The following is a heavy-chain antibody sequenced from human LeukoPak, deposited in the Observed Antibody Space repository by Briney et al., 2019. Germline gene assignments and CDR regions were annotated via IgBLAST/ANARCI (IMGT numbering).Heavy chain of an antibody. CDR3: ARVPPGYCSGGSCQGPPEPFDY. J-gene: IGHJ4*02. D-gene: IGHD2-15*01. V-gene: IGHV1-8*01. CDR2: MNPNSGNT. Sequence: ASVKVSCKASGYTFTSYDINWVRQATGQGLEWMGWMNPNSGNTGYAQKFQGRVTMTRNTSISTAYMELSSLRSDDTAVYYCARVPPGYCSGGSCQGPPEPFDYWGQGTLVTVSS. CDR1: GYTFTSYD.